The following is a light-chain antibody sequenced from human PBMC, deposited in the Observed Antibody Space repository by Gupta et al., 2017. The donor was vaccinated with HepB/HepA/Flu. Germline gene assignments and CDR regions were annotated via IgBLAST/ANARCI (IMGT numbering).Light chain of an antibody. Sequence: QSVLTQPPSASGTPGQSVTISCSGSTSNIGVNTVNWYQHVPGSAPKLLMYDNDQRPSGVPDRFSASKSGTSASLAISGLQSGDEADYYCAAWHDSVDAPVFGGGTKLTVL. CDR3: AAWHDSVDAPV. CDR1: TSNIGVNT. CDR2: DND. J-gene: IGLJ2*01. V-gene: IGLV1-44*01.